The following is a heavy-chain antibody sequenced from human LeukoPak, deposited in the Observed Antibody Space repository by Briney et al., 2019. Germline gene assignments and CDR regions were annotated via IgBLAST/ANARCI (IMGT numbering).Heavy chain of an antibody. Sequence: SETLSLTCTVSGGSISSYYWSWIRQPPGKGLEWIGYIYYSGSTNYNPSLKSRVTISVDTSKNQFSLKLSSVTAADTAVYYCARVGYSSSWYGGYWGQGTLVTVSS. CDR2: IYYSGST. V-gene: IGHV4-59*12. J-gene: IGHJ4*02. D-gene: IGHD6-13*01. CDR3: ARVGYSSSWYGGY. CDR1: GGSISSYY.